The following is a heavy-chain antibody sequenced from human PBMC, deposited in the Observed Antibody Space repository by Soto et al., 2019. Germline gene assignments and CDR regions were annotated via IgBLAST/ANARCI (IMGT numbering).Heavy chain of an antibody. Sequence: ASVKVSCKASGYTFTSYGISWVRQAPGQGLEWMGWISAYNGNTNYAQKLQGRVTMTTDTSTSTAYMELRSLRSDDTAVYYCARDHGYYDILTGYYTPYYYYYGMDVWGQGTTVTVSS. D-gene: IGHD3-9*01. CDR2: ISAYNGNT. CDR3: ARDHGYYDILTGYYTPYYYYYGMDV. CDR1: GYTFTSYG. J-gene: IGHJ6*02. V-gene: IGHV1-18*01.